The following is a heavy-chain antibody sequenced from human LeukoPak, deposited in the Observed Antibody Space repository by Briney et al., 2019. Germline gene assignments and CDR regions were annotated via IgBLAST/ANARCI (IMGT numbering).Heavy chain of an antibody. D-gene: IGHD3-22*01. CDR3: AKSSSAKLSPAPISSDLSESAEYFQH. J-gene: IGHJ1*01. CDR2: ISSSSSYI. Sequence: GGSLRLSCAASGFTFSSYSMNWVRQAPGKGLEWVSSISSSSSYIYYADSVKGRFTISRDNAKNSLYLQMNSLRAEDTAVYYCAKSSSAKLSPAPISSDLSESAEYFQHWGQGTLVTVSS. CDR1: GFTFSSYS. V-gene: IGHV3-21*04.